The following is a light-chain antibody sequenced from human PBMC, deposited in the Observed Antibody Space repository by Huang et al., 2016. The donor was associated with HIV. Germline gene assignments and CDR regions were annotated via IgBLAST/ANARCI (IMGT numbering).Light chain of an antibody. CDR2: GAS. CDR3: QQYNDWPPMYT. CDR1: QSVNSN. Sequence: EIVMTQSPVTVSVSPGARATLSCRASQSVNSNLAWYQQKPGQAPRLLIYGASTRASGIPARFSGSGSGTEFTLTISSLQSEDFAVYYCQQYNDWPPMYTFGQGTKLEIK. J-gene: IGKJ2*01. V-gene: IGKV3-15*01.